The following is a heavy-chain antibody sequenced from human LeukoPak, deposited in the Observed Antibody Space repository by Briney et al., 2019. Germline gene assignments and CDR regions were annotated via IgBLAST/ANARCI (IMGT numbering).Heavy chain of an antibody. V-gene: IGHV2-5*02. CDR3: ARVVSSSPLYYYGMDV. CDR1: GFSLSTSGVG. D-gene: IGHD6-13*01. CDR2: IYWDDDK. Sequence: ESGPTLVKPTQTLTLTCTFSGFSLSTSGVGVGWIRQPPGKALEWLALIYWDDDKRYSPSLKSRLTITKDTSKNQVVLTVTNMDPVDTATYYCARVVSSSPLYYYGMDVWGKGTTVTVSS. J-gene: IGHJ6*04.